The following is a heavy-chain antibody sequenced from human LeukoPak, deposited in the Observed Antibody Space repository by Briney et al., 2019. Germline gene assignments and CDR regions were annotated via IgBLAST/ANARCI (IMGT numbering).Heavy chain of an antibody. CDR3: ARSSMWYDNDAFDI. CDR1: GFTVSSNY. V-gene: IGHV3-66*01. J-gene: IGHJ3*02. D-gene: IGHD2-15*01. CDR2: IYSGGST. Sequence: GGSLRLSCAASGFTVSSNYMNWVRQAPGKGLEWVSVIYSGGSTYYADSVKGRFTISRDNSKNTLYLQMNSLRAEDTAVYYCARSSMWYDNDAFDIWGQGTMVTVSS.